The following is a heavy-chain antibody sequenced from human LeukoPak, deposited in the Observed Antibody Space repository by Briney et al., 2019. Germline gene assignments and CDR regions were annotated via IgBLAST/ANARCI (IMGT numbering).Heavy chain of an antibody. D-gene: IGHD2/OR15-2a*01. CDR2: AYYRSKWYN. J-gene: IGHJ3*02. V-gene: IGHV6-1*01. Sequence: SQTLSLTCAISGDSVSSNSAAWNWLRHSPSRGLEWLGSAYYRSKWYNDYAVSVKSRITITPDTSKNQFSLQLNSVTPEDTAVYYCARFYANYIDAFDIWGQGTMVTVSS. CDR3: ARFYANYIDAFDI. CDR1: GDSVSSNSAA.